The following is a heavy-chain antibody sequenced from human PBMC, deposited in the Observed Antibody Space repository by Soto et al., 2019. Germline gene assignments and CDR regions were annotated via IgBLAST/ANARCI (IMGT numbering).Heavy chain of an antibody. CDR2: ISAYNGNT. D-gene: IGHD6-6*01. V-gene: IGHV1-18*01. Sequence: ASVKVYCKAAGYTFPSYGISWVRQAPGQGLEWMGWISAYNGNTNYAQKLQGRVTMTTDTSTSTAYMELRSLRSDDTAVYYCARNPFEYSSSSELDYWGQGTLVTVSS. CDR3: ARNPFEYSSSSELDY. J-gene: IGHJ4*02. CDR1: GYTFPSYG.